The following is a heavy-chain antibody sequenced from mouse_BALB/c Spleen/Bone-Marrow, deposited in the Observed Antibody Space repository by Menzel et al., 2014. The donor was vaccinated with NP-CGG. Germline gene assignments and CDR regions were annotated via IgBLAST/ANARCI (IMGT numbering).Heavy chain of an antibody. CDR2: IDPNNGGT. V-gene: IGHV1-18*01. CDR1: GYTFTEYT. Sequence: VQLQQSGPELVKPGASVKISCKTSGYTFTEYTMHWVKQGHVKSLEWIGGIDPNNGGTSYNQKFKDKATWTVDKSSSTAYMELRGLTSEDSAVYYCARGWLLRHYFDYWGQGTTLTVSS. D-gene: IGHD2-3*01. CDR3: ARGWLLRHYFDY. J-gene: IGHJ2*01.